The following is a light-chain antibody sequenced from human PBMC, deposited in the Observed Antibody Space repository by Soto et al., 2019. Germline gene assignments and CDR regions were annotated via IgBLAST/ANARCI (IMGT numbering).Light chain of an antibody. CDR2: DAS. Sequence: DIQLTQTPSTLSASVGDEVTITCRASQTISRWLAWYQQKPGRAPKLLIYDASTLESGVPSRFSGSGSETEFTLTISRLQPDDFATYFCHSRAFGQRTRL. CDR3: HSRA. CDR1: QTISRW. J-gene: IGKJ5*01. V-gene: IGKV1-5*01.